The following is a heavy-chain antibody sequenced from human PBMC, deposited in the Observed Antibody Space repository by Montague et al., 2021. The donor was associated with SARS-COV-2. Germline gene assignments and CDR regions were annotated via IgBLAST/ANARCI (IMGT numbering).Heavy chain of an antibody. V-gene: IGHV4-39*07. D-gene: IGHD3-22*01. CDR1: GGSISSSTYY. CDR2: IYYSGST. J-gene: IGHJ5*02. Sequence: SETLSLTCTVSGGSISSSTYYWGWIRQPPGKGLECIASIYYSGSTYFNPSLKSRVAISIDTSKNQFSLKLSSVTAADTAVYYCARRPYYYDSSGQFDPWGQGVLVTVSS. CDR3: ARRPYYYDSSGQFDP.